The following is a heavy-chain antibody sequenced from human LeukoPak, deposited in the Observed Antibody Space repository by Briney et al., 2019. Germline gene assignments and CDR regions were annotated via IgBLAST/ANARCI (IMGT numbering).Heavy chain of an antibody. CDR3: ARDSMRA. V-gene: IGHV3-21*01. J-gene: IGHJ4*02. CDR1: GFTFSSYS. CDR2: ISSSSSHI. Sequence: GGSLRLSCAASGFTFSSYSMNWVRQAPGKGLEWVSSISSSSSHIYYADSVKGRFTISRDNAKNSLYLQMNSLRAEDTAVYYCARDSMRAWGQGTLVTVSS.